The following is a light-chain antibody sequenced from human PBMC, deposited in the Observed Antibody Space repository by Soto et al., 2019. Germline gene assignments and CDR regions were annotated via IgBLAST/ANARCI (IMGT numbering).Light chain of an antibody. V-gene: IGLV1-44*01. CDR3: STWHDSHVI. Sequence: QSVLTQPSSVSGTPGQSVTISCSGSSFNIGSYTVNWYQQLPGTAPRLLIYSNNQRPSGVPDRFSGSRSGTSASLAISGLQSDDEADYYCSTWHDSHVIFGGGTPLTVL. CDR2: SNN. J-gene: IGLJ2*01. CDR1: SFNIGSYT.